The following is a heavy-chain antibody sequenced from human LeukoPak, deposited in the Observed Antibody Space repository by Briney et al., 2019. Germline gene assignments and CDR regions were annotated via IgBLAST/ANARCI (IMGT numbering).Heavy chain of an antibody. V-gene: IGHV3-23*01. CDR3: AKGNVLRHRAGSLVFDY. D-gene: IGHD3-3*01. CDR2: ISGSGGST. J-gene: IGHJ4*02. CDR1: GFTVSSNY. Sequence: PGGSLRLSCAASGFTVSSNYMSWVRQAPGKGLEWVSAISGSGGSTYYADSVKGRFTISRDNSKNTLYLQMNSLRAEDTAVYYCAKGNVLRHRAGSLVFDYWGQGTLVTVSS.